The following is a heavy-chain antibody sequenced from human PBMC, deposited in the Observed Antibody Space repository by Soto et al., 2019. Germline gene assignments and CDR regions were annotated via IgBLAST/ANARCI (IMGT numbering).Heavy chain of an antibody. CDR3: TTQGFGNLHGLVDV. V-gene: IGHV4-4*09. Sequence: SISNHSCSWIRQPPGKGLEWIGYISKSGSTSYNPSLQSRVIISVDTSTNQVSLNLASVTAADTAVYYCTTQGFGNLHGLVDVWGQGTTVTVSS. J-gene: IGHJ6*02. D-gene: IGHD3-10*01. CDR2: ISKSGST. CDR1: SISNHS.